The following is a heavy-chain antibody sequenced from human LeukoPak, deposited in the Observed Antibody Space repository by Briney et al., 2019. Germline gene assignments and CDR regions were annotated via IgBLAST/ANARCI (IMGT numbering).Heavy chain of an antibody. J-gene: IGHJ4*02. CDR2: ISSSSTYI. CDR1: GFSFSTYY. D-gene: IGHD1-14*01. Sequence: GGSLRLSCAASGFSFSTYYVNWVRQTPGKGLEWVSCISSSSTYIFYADSVRGRFAISRDNAKNSLYLQMNSLRADDTAVYYCVRENHGSFDYWGQGSLVTVSS. V-gene: IGHV3-21*01. CDR3: VRENHGSFDY.